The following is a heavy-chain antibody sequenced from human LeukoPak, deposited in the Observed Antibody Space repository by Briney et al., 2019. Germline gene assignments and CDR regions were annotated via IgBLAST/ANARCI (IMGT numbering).Heavy chain of an antibody. CDR3: AKGGYDYVEIGYFDY. J-gene: IGHJ4*02. D-gene: IGHD5-12*01. CDR1: GFTFSNYA. Sequence: PGGSLRLSCAASGFTFSNYAMNWVRQAPGEGLEWVSLIIGSSGATFYADSVKGRFTISRDHSKNTLYLQMNSLRAEDTAVYYCAKGGYDYVEIGYFDYWGQGTLVTVSS. V-gene: IGHV3-23*01. CDR2: IIGSSGAT.